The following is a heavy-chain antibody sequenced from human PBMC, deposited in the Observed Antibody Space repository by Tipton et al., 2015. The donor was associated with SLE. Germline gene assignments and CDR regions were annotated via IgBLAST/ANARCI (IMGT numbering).Heavy chain of an antibody. CDR1: GFTFKTFP. D-gene: IGHD3-16*01. CDR3: AKVRNPWEGEPYEALDI. J-gene: IGHJ3*02. CDR2: ISGGGGRT. Sequence: SLRLSCAASGFTFKTFPLSWVRQAPGKGLECVSIISGGGGRTYYTDSVEGRFTIYRDNSKSTLYLQMSNVRAEDTALYFCAKVRNPWEGEPYEALDIWGRGTMVTVSS. V-gene: IGHV3-23*01.